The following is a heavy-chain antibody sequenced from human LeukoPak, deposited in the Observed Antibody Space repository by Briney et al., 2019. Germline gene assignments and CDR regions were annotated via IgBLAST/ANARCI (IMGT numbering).Heavy chain of an antibody. CDR2: IYYSGST. J-gene: IGHJ4*02. CDR3: ARHRIVGGYFDY. Sequence: SETLSLTCTVSGGSISSSSYYWGRFRQPPGKEPEWIGSIYYSGSTYYNPSLKSLVIISVDTSKNQFSLKRSSVTAADTAVYYCARHRIVGGYFDYWGKGTLVTVSS. V-gene: IGHV4-39*01. D-gene: IGHD1-26*01. CDR1: GGSISSSSYY.